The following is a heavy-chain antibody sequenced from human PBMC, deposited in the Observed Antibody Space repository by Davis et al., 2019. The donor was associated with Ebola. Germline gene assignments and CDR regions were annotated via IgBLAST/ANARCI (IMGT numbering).Heavy chain of an antibody. D-gene: IGHD2-2*01. Sequence: PGGSLRLSCAASGFTFSSYSMNWVRQAPGKGLEWVSYISSSSSTIYYADSVKGRFTISRDNAKNSLYLQMNSLRDEDTAVYYCASDIVVVPATKAPAFDIWGQGTMVTVSS. CDR2: ISSSSSTI. V-gene: IGHV3-48*02. CDR3: ASDIVVVPATKAPAFDI. CDR1: GFTFSSYS. J-gene: IGHJ3*02.